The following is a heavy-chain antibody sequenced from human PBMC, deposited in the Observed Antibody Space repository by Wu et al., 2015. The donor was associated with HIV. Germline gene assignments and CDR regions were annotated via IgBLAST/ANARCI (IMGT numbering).Heavy chain of an antibody. J-gene: IGHJ2*01. CDR2: ISAYNGNT. CDR3: ARVSYIVARLSHWYFDL. V-gene: IGHV1-18*01. CDR1: GYTFTSYG. Sequence: QVQLVQSGAEVKKPGASVKVSCKASGYTFTSYGISWVRQAPGQGLEWMGWISAYNGNTNYAQKLQGRVTMTTDTSTSTAYMELRSLRSDDTAVYYCARVSYIVARLSHWYFDLVGPWHPGHCLL. D-gene: IGHD5-12*01.